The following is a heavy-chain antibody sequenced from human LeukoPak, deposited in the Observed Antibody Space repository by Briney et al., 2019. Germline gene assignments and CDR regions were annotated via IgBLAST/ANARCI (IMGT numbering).Heavy chain of an antibody. V-gene: IGHV1-2*02. Sequence: ASVKVSCKASGYTFTGYYMHWVRQAPGQGLEWMGWINPNSGGTNYAQKFQGRVTTTRDTSISTAYMELSRLRSDDTAVYYCARDRYCSSTSCSLPDYWGQGTLVTVSS. D-gene: IGHD2-2*01. J-gene: IGHJ4*02. CDR3: ARDRYCSSTSCSLPDY. CDR2: INPNSGGT. CDR1: GYTFTGYY.